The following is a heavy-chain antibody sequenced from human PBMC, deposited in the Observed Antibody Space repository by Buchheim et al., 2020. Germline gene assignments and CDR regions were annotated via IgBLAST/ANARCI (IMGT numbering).Heavy chain of an antibody. CDR2: IYYSGST. Sequence: QVQLQESGPGLVKPSQTLSLTCTVSGGSISSGGYYWSWIRQHPGKGLEWIGYIYYSGSTYYNPSLKSRVTISVDTSKNQFSLKLSSVTAADTAVYYCARWMVRSYSSGWYLNYYYYGMDVWGQGTT. D-gene: IGHD6-19*01. J-gene: IGHJ6*02. V-gene: IGHV4-31*03. CDR1: GGSISSGGYY. CDR3: ARWMVRSYSSGWYLNYYYYGMDV.